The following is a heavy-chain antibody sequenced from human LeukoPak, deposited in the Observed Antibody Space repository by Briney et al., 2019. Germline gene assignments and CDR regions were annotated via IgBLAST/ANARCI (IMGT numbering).Heavy chain of an antibody. J-gene: IGHJ4*02. CDR1: GFTFGDYA. CDR3: TSTPRVYGSGRHDY. CDR2: IRSKAYGGTT. V-gene: IGHV3-49*04. D-gene: IGHD3-10*01. Sequence: EPGRSLRPSCTASGFTFGDYAMSWVRQAPGKRLEWVCFIRSKAYGGTTEYAASVKGRFTISRDDSKSIAYLQMNSLKTEDTAVYYCTSTPRVYGSGRHDYWGQGTLVTVSS.